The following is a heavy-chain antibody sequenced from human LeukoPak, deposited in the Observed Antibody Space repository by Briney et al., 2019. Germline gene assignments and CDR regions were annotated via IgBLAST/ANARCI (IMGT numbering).Heavy chain of an antibody. CDR2: ISYDGSNK. J-gene: IGHJ6*04. CDR1: GFTFSSYA. CDR3: ARAPSYYDILTAPYGMDV. Sequence: GRSLRLSCAASGFTFSSYAMHWVRQAPGKGLERVAVISYDGSNKYYADSVKGRFTISRDNSKNTLYLQMNSLRAEDTAVYYCARAPSYYDILTAPYGMDVWGKGTTVTVSS. V-gene: IGHV3-30*04. D-gene: IGHD3-9*01.